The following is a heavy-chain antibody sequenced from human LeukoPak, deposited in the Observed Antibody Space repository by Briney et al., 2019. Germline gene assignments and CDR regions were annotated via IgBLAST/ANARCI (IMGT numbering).Heavy chain of an antibody. CDR3: ARGATNYFYMDV. V-gene: IGHV1-46*01. CDR1: GNTFTIYS. CDR2: MDPSDGSK. J-gene: IGHJ6*03. Sequence: GASVNVCCTSSGNTFTIYSVHWGRQAPGQGHGRMAIMDPSDGSKTYAQKFQGRVSTTRDTSTSTVYMELRSLTSEDTAVYYCARGATNYFYMDVWGKGTTVTVSS.